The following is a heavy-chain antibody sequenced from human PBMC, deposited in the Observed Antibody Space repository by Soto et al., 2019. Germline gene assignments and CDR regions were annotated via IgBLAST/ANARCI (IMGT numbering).Heavy chain of an antibody. V-gene: IGHV3-23*01. CDR2: ISGSGGST. CDR1: GFTFSSYA. D-gene: IGHD3-10*01. CDR3: AKDQGYYYGSGILGWFDP. Sequence: GGSLRLSCAASGFTFSSYAMSWVRQAPGKGLEWVSAISGSGGSTYYADSVKGRFTISRDNPKNTLYLQMSSLRAEDTAVYYCAKDQGYYYGSGILGWFDPWGQGPLVTVSS. J-gene: IGHJ5*02.